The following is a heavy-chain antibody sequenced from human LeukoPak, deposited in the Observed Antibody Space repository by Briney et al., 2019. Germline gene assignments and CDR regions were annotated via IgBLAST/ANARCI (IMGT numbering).Heavy chain of an antibody. D-gene: IGHD3-10*01. V-gene: IGHV3-74*01. Sequence: GGSLRLSCAASGFTFSSYWMHWVRQAPGKGLVWVSGIKSDGSGTSYEDSVKGRFTISGDNANNTLYLQMNSLRAEDTAVYYCVRDGSGSYPIDYWGQGTLVTVSS. CDR3: VRDGSGSYPIDY. CDR2: IKSDGSGT. CDR1: GFTFSSYW. J-gene: IGHJ4*02.